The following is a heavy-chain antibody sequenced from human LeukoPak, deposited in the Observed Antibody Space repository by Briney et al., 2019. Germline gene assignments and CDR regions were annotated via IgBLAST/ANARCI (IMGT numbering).Heavy chain of an antibody. CDR1: GGSISTYY. CDR3: ARYGGYYFDY. V-gene: IGHV4-59*08. J-gene: IGHJ4*02. Sequence: PSETLSLTCTVSGGSISTYYWTWIRQPPGKGLEWIGYIHNSVTNSKPFLKSRVTISVDTSKNQSSLKLGSVTAADTAVYYCARYGGYYFDYWGQGTLVTVSS. CDR2: IHNSVT. D-gene: IGHD3-16*01.